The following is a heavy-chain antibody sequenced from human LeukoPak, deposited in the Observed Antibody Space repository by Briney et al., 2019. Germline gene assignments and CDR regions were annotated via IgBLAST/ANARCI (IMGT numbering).Heavy chain of an antibody. D-gene: IGHD4-17*01. V-gene: IGHV1-8*01. CDR2: MSPNSGNT. J-gene: IGHJ4*02. CDR1: GYTFTSYD. Sequence: ASVKVSCKASGYTFTSYDINWVRQATGQGLEWMGWMSPNSGNTGYAQKFQGRVTMTRNTSISTAYMELSSLRSEDTAVYYCARSTYGDYDLYFDYWGQGTLVTVSS. CDR3: ARSTYGDYDLYFDY.